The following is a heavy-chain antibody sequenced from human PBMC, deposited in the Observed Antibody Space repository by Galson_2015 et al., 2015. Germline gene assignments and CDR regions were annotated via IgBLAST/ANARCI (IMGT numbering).Heavy chain of an antibody. V-gene: IGHV4-31*03. J-gene: IGHJ4*02. Sequence: TLSLTCTVSGDSISSGGYYWSWIRQHPGKGLEWIGYIYYSGSTYYNPSLKSRVTISVDTSKNQFSLKLSSVTAADTAVYYCARRGDGDYEGNWGQGTLVTVSS. CDR1: GDSISSGGYY. CDR2: IYYSGST. CDR3: ARRGDGDYEGN. D-gene: IGHD4-17*01.